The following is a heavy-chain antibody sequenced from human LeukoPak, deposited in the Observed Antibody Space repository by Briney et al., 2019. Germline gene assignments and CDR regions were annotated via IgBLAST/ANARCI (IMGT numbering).Heavy chain of an antibody. D-gene: IGHD3-10*01. V-gene: IGHV1-2*02. CDR1: GYTFTGQY. CDR3: ARDTDYGSGTFSFDY. J-gene: IGHJ4*02. Sequence: ASVKVSCKASGYTFTGQYLHWVRQAPGQGLEWMGWINPNNGATNYAQTFQGSVTMTRDTSISTAYMELSRLRSDDTAVYYCARDTDYGSGTFSFDYWGQGTLVTVSS. CDR2: INPNNGAT.